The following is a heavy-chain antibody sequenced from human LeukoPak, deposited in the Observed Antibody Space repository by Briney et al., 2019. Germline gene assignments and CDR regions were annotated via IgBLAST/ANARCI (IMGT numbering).Heavy chain of an antibody. CDR2: INPSGGST. CDR3: ARGNILRYFDWLLPEYYYYYYMDV. D-gene: IGHD3-9*01. V-gene: IGHV1-46*01. J-gene: IGHJ6*03. Sequence: ASVKVSCKASGYTFTSYYMHWVRQAPGQGLEWMGIINPSGGSTSYAQKFQGRVTMTRDTSTSTVYMELSSLRSEDTAVYYCARGNILRYFDWLLPEYYYYYYMDVWGKGTTVTISS. CDR1: GYTFTSYY.